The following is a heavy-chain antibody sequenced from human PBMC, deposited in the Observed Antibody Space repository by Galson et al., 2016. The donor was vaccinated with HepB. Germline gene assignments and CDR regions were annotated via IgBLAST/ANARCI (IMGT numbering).Heavy chain of an antibody. V-gene: IGHV4-4*02. Sequence: SETLSLTCAVPGASISRSNWWSWVRQSPGKGLEWIGEISYSEITTYNPSLRSRVTISLDKSNNHFSMSLSSVTAADTAVYYCARSSGWYCLDYWGQGTLVTVAS. CDR3: ARSSGWYCLDY. CDR1: GASISRSNW. J-gene: IGHJ4*02. CDR2: ISYSEIT. D-gene: IGHD6-19*01.